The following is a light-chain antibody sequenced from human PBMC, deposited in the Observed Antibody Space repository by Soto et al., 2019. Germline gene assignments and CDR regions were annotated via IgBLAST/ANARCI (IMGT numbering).Light chain of an antibody. CDR3: CSYAGSYTWV. J-gene: IGLJ2*01. CDR2: DVS. Sequence: QSVLTQPRSVSGSPGQSVTISCTGTSSVVGGYNYVSWYQQHPGKAPKLMIYDVSKRPSGVPDRFSGSKSGNTASLTISGLQADDEADYYCCSYAGSYTWVFGGGTKVTVL. V-gene: IGLV2-11*01. CDR1: SSVVGGYNY.